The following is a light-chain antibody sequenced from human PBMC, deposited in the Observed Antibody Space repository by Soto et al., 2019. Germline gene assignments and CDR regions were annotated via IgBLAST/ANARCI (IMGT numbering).Light chain of an antibody. CDR2: EVS. Sequence: QSALTQPASVSGSPGQSITISCTGTSSDVGGYTYVSWYQQHPGKAPKLMIYEVSNRPSGVSNRFSGSKSGSTASLTISGIQTEDEADYYCASYTSSSTSVIFGRGTKLTVL. V-gene: IGLV2-14*01. CDR1: SSDVGGYTY. CDR3: ASYTSSSTSVI. J-gene: IGLJ2*01.